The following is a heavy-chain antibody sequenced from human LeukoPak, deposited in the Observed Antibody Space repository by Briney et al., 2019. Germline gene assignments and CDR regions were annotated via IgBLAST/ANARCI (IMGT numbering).Heavy chain of an antibody. CDR3: AREASGVSYLGGLDV. CDR2: ISSSGSTI. Sequence: PGGSLRLSCAASGFTFSSYAMSWIRQAPGKGLEWVSYISSSGSTIYYADSVKGRFTISRDNAKNSLYLQMNSLRAEDTAVYYCAREASGVSYLGGLDVWGQGTTVTVSS. J-gene: IGHJ6*02. V-gene: IGHV3-11*01. D-gene: IGHD6-13*01. CDR1: GFTFSSYA.